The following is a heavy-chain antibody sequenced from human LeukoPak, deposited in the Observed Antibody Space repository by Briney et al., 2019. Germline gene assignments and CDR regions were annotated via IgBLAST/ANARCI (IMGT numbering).Heavy chain of an antibody. CDR2: IDWDDDK. CDR3: ARIRHISYSSGWNLDY. D-gene: IGHD6-19*01. V-gene: IGHV2-70*01. CDR1: GFSLSTSGMC. J-gene: IGHJ4*02. Sequence: SGPALVKPTQTLTLTCTFSGFSLSTSGMCVSWIRQPPGKALEWLAPIDWDDDKYYTTSLKTRLTISKDTSKHQLVLTMTNMDPVDTATYYCARIRHISYSSGWNLDYWGQGTLVTVSS.